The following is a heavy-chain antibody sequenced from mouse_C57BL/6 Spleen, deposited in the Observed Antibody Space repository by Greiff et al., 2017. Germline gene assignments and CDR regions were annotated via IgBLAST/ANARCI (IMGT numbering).Heavy chain of an antibody. CDR1: GYTFTDYE. CDR2: IDPETGGT. V-gene: IGHV1-15*01. CDR3: TRSVYYFDY. Sequence: QVQLKQSGAELVRPGASVTLSCKASGYTFTDYEMHWVKQTPVHGLEWIGAIDPETGGTAYNQKFKGKAILTADKSSSTAYMELHSLTSEDSAVYYCTRSVYYFDYGGQGTTLTGAS. J-gene: IGHJ2*01.